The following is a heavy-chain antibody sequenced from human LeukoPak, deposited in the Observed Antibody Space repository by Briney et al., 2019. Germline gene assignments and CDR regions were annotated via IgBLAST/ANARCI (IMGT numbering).Heavy chain of an antibody. V-gene: IGHV3-23*01. J-gene: IGHJ4*02. D-gene: IGHD3-9*01. CDR2: ISGSGGTT. CDR1: GVTFRIYG. Sequence: PGGSLRLSCAASGVTFRIYGMSWVRQAPGKGLEWVSGISGSGGTTNYAESVKGRFTISRDNSKNTLYLQMSSPRAEDTAVYYCAKAGADRVLRHFDWSAWEWGQGTLVTVSS. CDR3: AKAGADRVLRHFDWSAWE.